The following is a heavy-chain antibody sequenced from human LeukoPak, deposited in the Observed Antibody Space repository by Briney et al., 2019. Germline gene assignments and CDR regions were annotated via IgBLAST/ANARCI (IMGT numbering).Heavy chain of an antibody. D-gene: IGHD4-23*01. J-gene: IGHJ4*02. Sequence: GRSLRLSCAASGFTFSKHGMHWVRQAPGKGPEWVSVISGSGASTKSADSVKGRLTMSRDNSKNTLYLQMTSLRDDDTAVYYCAKGGSGGNSRMGRFDSWGQGTLVTVSS. CDR2: ISGSGAST. V-gene: IGHV3-23*01. CDR3: AKGGSGGNSRMGRFDS. CDR1: GFTFSKHG.